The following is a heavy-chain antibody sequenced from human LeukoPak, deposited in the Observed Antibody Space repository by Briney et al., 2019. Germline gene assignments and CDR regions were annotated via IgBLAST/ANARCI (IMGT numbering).Heavy chain of an antibody. Sequence: GGSLRLSCVASGFTFSNYAMFWVRQAPGKGPEYVSAISSDGISKYYANSVEGRLTISRDNSKNTLYLQMGSLRVDDMAIYYCARAPSARSLDYLQHWGQGTLVTVSS. J-gene: IGHJ1*01. CDR1: GFTFSNYA. CDR2: ISSDGISK. CDR3: ARAPSARSLDYLQH. V-gene: IGHV3-64*01.